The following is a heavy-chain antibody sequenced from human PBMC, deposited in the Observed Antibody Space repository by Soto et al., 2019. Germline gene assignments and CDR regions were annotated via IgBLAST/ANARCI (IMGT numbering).Heavy chain of an antibody. Sequence: SGGSLRLSCAASGFTFSSYWMSWVRQAPGKGLEWVANIKQDGSEKYYVDSVKGRFTISRDNAKNSLYLQMNSLRAEDTAVYYCARDASMVREVPPRADYWGQGTLVTVSS. CDR3: ARDASMVREVPPRADY. D-gene: IGHD3-10*01. J-gene: IGHJ4*02. CDR2: IKQDGSEK. V-gene: IGHV3-7*01. CDR1: GFTFSSYW.